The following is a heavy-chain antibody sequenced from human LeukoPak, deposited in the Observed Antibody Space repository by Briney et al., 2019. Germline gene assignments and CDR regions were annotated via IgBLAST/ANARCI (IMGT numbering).Heavy chain of an antibody. J-gene: IGHJ5*02. CDR2: ISKSGYDT. Sequence: GGSLRLSCAASGFPFSSSAMSWVRQAPGKGLEWVSGISKSGYDTNYADSAKGRFTISRDNSKNTLFLQMNSLRAEDTAVYYCAKDRNPRCYLCGGFDPWGQGTLVTVSS. V-gene: IGHV3-23*01. D-gene: IGHD2-2*01. CDR1: GFPFSSSA. CDR3: AKDRNPRCYLCGGFDP.